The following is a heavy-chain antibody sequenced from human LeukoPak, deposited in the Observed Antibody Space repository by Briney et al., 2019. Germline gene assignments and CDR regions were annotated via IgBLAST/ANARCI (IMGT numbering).Heavy chain of an antibody. J-gene: IGHJ5*02. V-gene: IGHV4-38-2*02. CDR1: GGSISSYY. Sequence: SETLSLTCTVSGGSISSYYWGWIRQPPGKGLEWIGSIYHSGSTYYNPSLKSRVTISVDTSKNQFSLKLSSVTAADTAVYYCARGLRLSNWFDPWGQGTLVTVSS. CDR3: ARGLRLSNWFDP. CDR2: IYHSGST.